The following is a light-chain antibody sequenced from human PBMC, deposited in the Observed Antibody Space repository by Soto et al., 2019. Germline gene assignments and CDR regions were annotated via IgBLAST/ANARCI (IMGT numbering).Light chain of an antibody. CDR1: RGVSNY. V-gene: IGKV1-27*01. CDR2: AAS. CDR3: QKYDSAPPT. Sequence: DIQMTHSPSSLSASVGDRVTITGRASRGVSNYLAWYQQKAGKVPELLIYAASTLQSGVPSRFSGSGSGTDFTLTISSLQPDDVATYYGQKYDSAPPTFGQGTKVEI. J-gene: IGKJ1*01.